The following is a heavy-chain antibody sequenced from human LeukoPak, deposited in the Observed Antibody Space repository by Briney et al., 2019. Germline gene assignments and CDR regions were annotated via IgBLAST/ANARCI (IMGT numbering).Heavy chain of an antibody. Sequence: PGTSLRLSCTTSGLTFTSHGFHWLRQVVGKRLEWVAFVRNDGSDTYHANSVKGRFTISRDNSKSTLCLQMNSLRAEDTAVYYCAKQLGYCSDGSCYFPYWGQGTLVTVSS. J-gene: IGHJ4*02. CDR1: GLTFTSHG. CDR2: VRNDGSDT. CDR3: AKQLGYCSDGSCYFPY. V-gene: IGHV3-30*02. D-gene: IGHD2-15*01.